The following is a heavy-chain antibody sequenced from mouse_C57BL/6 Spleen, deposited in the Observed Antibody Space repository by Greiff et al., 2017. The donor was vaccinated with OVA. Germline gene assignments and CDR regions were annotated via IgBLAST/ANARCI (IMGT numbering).Heavy chain of an antibody. D-gene: IGHD1-1*01. Sequence: EVKLVESEGGLVQPGSSMKLSCTASGFTFSDYYMAWVRQVPEKGLEWVANINYDGSSTYYLDSLKSRFIISRDNAKNILYLQMSSLKSEDTATYYCAREATVVEYYFDYWGQGTTLTVSS. J-gene: IGHJ2*01. V-gene: IGHV5-16*01. CDR2: INYDGSST. CDR1: GFTFSDYY. CDR3: AREATVVEYYFDY.